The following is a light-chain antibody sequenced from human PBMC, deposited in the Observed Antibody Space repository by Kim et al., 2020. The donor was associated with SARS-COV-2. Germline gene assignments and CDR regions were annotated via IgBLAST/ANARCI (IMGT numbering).Light chain of an antibody. V-gene: IGKV3-11*01. CDR1: RSVTTN. CDR2: DAS. J-gene: IGKJ4*01. CDR3: QQRESWPLT. Sequence: LSHGERATLSCRASRSVTTNLAWYHQKPGQPPRLLTYDASNRATGIPARFSGSGSGTEFTLTISSLEPEDFAVYYCQQRESWPLTFGGGTKVDIK.